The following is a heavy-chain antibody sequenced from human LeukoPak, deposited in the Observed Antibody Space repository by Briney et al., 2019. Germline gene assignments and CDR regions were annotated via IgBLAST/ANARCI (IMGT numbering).Heavy chain of an antibody. CDR3: ARLRFFDRGLWYLDN. V-gene: IGHV3-7*04. Sequence: GGSLRLSCAASGFTFSGFWMSWVRQAPGEGLEWVANIKTDGNEEYYADSVKGRFTISRDNAKNSLFLQVNSLRAEDAAVYYCARLRFFDRGLWYLDNWGQGTLVTVSS. CDR2: IKTDGNEE. D-gene: IGHD3-9*01. J-gene: IGHJ4*02. CDR1: GFTFSGFW.